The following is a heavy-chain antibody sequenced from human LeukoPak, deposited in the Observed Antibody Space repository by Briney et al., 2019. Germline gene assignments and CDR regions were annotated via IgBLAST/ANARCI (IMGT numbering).Heavy chain of an antibody. D-gene: IGHD2-2*02. J-gene: IGHJ5*02. CDR2: INRSGST. CDR3: ARKVGQADIVVVPAAISLNWFDP. Sequence: PSENLSFTSAGYGWTFSCYYWSWLRHPQGLGLEWIVEINRSGSTYYNPSPKSRVTISVDTSKNQFSLKLSSVTAADTAVYYCARKVGQADIVVVPAAISLNWFDPWGQGTLVTVSS. V-gene: IGHV4-34*08. CDR1: GWTFSCYY.